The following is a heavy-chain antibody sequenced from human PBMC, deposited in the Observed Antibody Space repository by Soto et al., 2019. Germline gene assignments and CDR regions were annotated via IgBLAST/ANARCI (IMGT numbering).Heavy chain of an antibody. CDR2: ISSSSSTI. CDR3: ARDRMWERNAFDI. Sequence: EVQLVESGGGLVQPGGSLRLSCAASGFTFSSYSMNWVRQAPGKGLEWVSYISSSSSTIYYADSVKGRFTISRDNAKNSLYLQMNRLRDEETAVYYCARDRMWERNAFDIWGQGTMVTVSS. CDR1: GFTFSSYS. J-gene: IGHJ3*02. D-gene: IGHD1-26*01. V-gene: IGHV3-48*02.